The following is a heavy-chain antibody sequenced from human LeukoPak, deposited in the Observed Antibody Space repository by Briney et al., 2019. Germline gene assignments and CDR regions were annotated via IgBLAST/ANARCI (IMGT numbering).Heavy chain of an antibody. Sequence: GASVKVSCKASGGTFSSYAISWVRQAPGQGLEWMGGIIPIFGTANYAQKFQGRVTITADESTSTAYMELSSLRSEDTAVYYCARVESGSYYRRSGWFDPWGQGTLVTVSS. V-gene: IGHV1-69*13. J-gene: IGHJ5*02. CDR3: ARVESGSYYRRSGWFDP. CDR2: IIPIFGTA. D-gene: IGHD1-26*01. CDR1: GGTFSSYA.